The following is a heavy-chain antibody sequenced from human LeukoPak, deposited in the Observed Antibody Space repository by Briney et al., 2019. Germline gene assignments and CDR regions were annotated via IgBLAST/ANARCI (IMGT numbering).Heavy chain of an antibody. D-gene: IGHD3-22*01. Sequence: XXXWIRQPPGXXXEGXGYTYYSGSTNYNPSLKSRVTISVDTSKNQFSLKLSSVTAADTAVYYCASTDYYDSSGYYGFDYWGQGTLVTVSS. V-gene: IGHV4-59*08. CDR3: ASTDYYDSSGYYGFDY. CDR1: X. J-gene: IGHJ4*02. CDR2: TYYSGST.